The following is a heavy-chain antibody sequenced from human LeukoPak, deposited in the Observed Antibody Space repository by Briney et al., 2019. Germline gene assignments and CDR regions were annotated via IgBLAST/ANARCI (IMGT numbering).Heavy chain of an antibody. V-gene: IGHV4-59*01. CDR2: IYYSGST. CDR3: ARVRQLGSGSYDY. D-gene: IGHD3-10*01. Sequence: SETLSLTCTASGGSISSYYWSWIRQPPGKGLEWIGYIYYSGSTNYNPSLKSRVTISVGTSKNQFSLKLSSVTAADTAVYYCARVRQLGSGSYDYWGQGALVTVSS. J-gene: IGHJ4*02. CDR1: GGSISSYY.